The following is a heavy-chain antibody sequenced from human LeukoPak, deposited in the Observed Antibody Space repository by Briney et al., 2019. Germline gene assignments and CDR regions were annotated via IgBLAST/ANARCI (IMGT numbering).Heavy chain of an antibody. CDR1: GGSISNYY. J-gene: IGHJ4*02. CDR2: ISYSGGT. D-gene: IGHD6-13*01. V-gene: IGHV4-59*01. CDR3: ARLRSTAIES. Sequence: SETLSLTCTVSGGSISNYYWSWLRQPPGKGLEWLGYISYSGGTNYNPSLKSRVTISADTSKNQFSLKVSSVTAADTAVYYCARLRSTAIESWGQGTLVTVSS.